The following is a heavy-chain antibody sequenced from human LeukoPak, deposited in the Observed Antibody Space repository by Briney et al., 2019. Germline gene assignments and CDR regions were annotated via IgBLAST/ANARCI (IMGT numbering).Heavy chain of an antibody. CDR1: GFTFSSYG. CDR2: IWYDGSNK. V-gene: IGHV3-33*06. J-gene: IGHJ4*02. D-gene: IGHD6-13*01. Sequence: GGSLRLSCAASGFTFSSYGMHWVRQAPGKGLEWVAVIWYDGSNKYYADSVKGRFTISRDNSKNTLYLQMNSLRAEDTAVYHCAKSRIAAASAADYWGQGTLVTVSS. CDR3: AKSRIAAASAADY.